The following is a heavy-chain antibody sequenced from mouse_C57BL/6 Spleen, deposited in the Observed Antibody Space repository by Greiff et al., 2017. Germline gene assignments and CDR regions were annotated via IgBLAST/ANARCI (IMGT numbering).Heavy chain of an antibody. D-gene: IGHD2-4*01. CDR3: ARHTFDYDEGYAMDY. CDR1: GFSLTSYG. J-gene: IGHJ4*01. CDR2: IWSDGST. V-gene: IGHV2-6-1*01. Sequence: VKLVESGPGLVAPSQSLSITCTVSGFSLTSYGVHWVRQPPGKGLEWLVVIWSDGSTTYNSAPKSRLSISKDNSKSPVFLKMNSLQTDDTAMYYCARHTFDYDEGYAMDYWGQGTSVTVSS.